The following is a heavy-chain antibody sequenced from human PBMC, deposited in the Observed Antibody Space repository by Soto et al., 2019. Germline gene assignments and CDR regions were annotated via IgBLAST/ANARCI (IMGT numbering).Heavy chain of an antibody. CDR1: GYTFTSYG. V-gene: IGHV1-18*01. Sequence: QVQLVQSGAEVKKPGASVKVSCKASGYTFTSYGISWVRQAPGQGLEWMGWISAYNGNTNYAQKLQGRVTMTTDTSTSTAYMELSRLTSDDTAVFYCAKDVEGHSRTWNVFYYYGMDVWGQGTTVTVSS. D-gene: IGHD6-13*01. CDR3: AKDVEGHSRTWNVFYYYGMDV. CDR2: ISAYNGNT. J-gene: IGHJ6*01.